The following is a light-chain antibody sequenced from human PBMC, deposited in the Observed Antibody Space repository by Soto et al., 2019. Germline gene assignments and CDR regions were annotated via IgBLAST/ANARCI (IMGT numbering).Light chain of an antibody. Sequence: DLQMTQSPSSLSASVGDRVTITCRASESISRHLNWYQQKPGKAPNLLIYAASTLQNGVPSRFSGSGSGTDFTLTISSLQPEDFATYYCQQSYSTLSISLGQGTRLEIK. J-gene: IGKJ5*01. CDR1: ESISRH. V-gene: IGKV1-39*01. CDR2: AAS. CDR3: QQSYSTLSIS.